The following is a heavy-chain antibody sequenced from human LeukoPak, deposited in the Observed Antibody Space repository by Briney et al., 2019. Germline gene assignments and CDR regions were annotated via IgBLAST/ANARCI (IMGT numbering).Heavy chain of an antibody. CDR2: IWYDGSNK. Sequence: AGGSLRLSCAASGFTFSSYGMHWVRQAPGKGLEWVAVIWYDGSNKYYADSVKGQFTISRDNSKNTLYLQMNSLRAEDTAVYYCAREEPQDYYYGMDVWGQGTTVTVSS. D-gene: IGHD1-1*01. CDR3: AREEPQDYYYGMDV. V-gene: IGHV3-33*01. J-gene: IGHJ6*02. CDR1: GFTFSSYG.